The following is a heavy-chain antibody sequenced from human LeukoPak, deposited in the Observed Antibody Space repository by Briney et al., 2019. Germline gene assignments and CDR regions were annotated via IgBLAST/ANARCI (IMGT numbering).Heavy chain of an antibody. Sequence: SETLSLTCIVSGGSISSYYWSWIRQPPGKGLEWIGHISDSGDTNYNPSLRSRVTISVDTSREQFSLQLSSMTTADTAVYYCARASYYDNSGYFNDTFDVWGQGTLVTVSS. D-gene: IGHD3-22*01. CDR3: ARASYYDNSGYFNDTFDV. CDR2: ISDSGDT. CDR1: GGSISSYY. V-gene: IGHV4-59*01. J-gene: IGHJ3*01.